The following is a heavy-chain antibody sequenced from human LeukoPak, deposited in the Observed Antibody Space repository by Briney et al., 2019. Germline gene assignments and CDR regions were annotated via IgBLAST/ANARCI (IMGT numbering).Heavy chain of an antibody. CDR3: AREAVAGNPPYIDY. CDR2: LYSGGST. D-gene: IGHD6-19*01. J-gene: IGHJ4*02. V-gene: IGHV3-66*01. Sequence: PGGSPRLSCVASGFTVSSNYMTWVRQAPGKGLEWVSVLYSGGSTYYADSVKGRFTISRDNSKNTLYLQMNSLRAEDTAVYYCAREAVAGNPPYIDYWGQGTLVTVSS. CDR1: GFTVSSNY.